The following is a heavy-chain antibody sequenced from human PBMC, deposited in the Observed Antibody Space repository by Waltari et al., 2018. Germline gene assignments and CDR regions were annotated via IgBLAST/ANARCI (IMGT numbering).Heavy chain of an antibody. CDR1: EGTFGSYT. D-gene: IGHD6-6*01. V-gene: IGHV1-69*02. CDR2: IIPILGIT. J-gene: IGHJ6*02. CDR3: ARWPREYSSSSTGYYYYYGMDV. Sequence: QVQLVQSGAAVKQPWSAVKVACKASEGTFGSYTISWLRPAPGQGVEWMGRIIPILGITNYAQKFQGRATITADKSTNTAYLELSSLRSEDTAVYYCARWPREYSSSSTGYYYYYGMDVWGQGTTVSVSS.